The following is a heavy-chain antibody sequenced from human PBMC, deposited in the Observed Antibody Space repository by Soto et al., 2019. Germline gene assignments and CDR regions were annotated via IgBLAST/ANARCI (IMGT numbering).Heavy chain of an antibody. D-gene: IGHD3-22*01. CDR2: IYYSGST. V-gene: IGHV4-30-4*01. CDR3: VRDSYDSSGSSGYAFDD. J-gene: IGHJ4*02. Sequence: QVQLQESGPGLVKPSQTLSLTCTVSGGSISSGDYYGNWSRQPPGKGLEWIGYIYYSGSTYYNPSLKGRVTIPVGTPKNPFSQNLTSLTAADTAVYYCVRDSYDSSGSSGYAFDDWCQGTLVTVSS. CDR1: GGSISSGDYY.